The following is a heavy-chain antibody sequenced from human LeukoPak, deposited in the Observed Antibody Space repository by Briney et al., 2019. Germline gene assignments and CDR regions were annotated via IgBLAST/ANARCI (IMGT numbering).Heavy chain of an antibody. J-gene: IGHJ3*02. CDR1: GYSFTSYW. CDR2: IDPRDSYT. D-gene: IGHD5-12*01. CDR3: ALASVNNEAFDI. V-gene: IGHV5-10-1*01. Sequence: PGESLKISCKGSGYSFTSYWISWVRQMPGKGLEWMGRIDPRDSYTNYSPSFQGHVTISADKSISTAYLQWSSLKASDTAMYYCALASVNNEAFDIWGQGTMVTVSS.